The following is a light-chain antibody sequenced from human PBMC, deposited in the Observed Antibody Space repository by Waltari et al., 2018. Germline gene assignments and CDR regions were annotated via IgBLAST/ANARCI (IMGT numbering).Light chain of an antibody. CDR2: QNY. CDR1: NLRHKN. CDR3: QTWDTTAV. Sequence: SYKLTQTPSVSVSPGQTTTISCSGENLRHKNICWYQQKAGQSPVLVIFQNYKRPSGIPERFSGSNSGNTATLTISGPQAMDAADYFCQTWDTTAVFGGGTKLTVL. J-gene: IGLJ2*01. V-gene: IGLV3-1*01.